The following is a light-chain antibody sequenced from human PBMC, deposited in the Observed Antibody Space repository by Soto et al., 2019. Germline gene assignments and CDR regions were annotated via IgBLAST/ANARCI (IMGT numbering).Light chain of an antibody. J-gene: IGKJ3*01. V-gene: IGKV1-5*01. CDR2: DAS. CDR3: QQYHSYSPFT. CDR1: QSISSW. Sequence: DIQMTQSPSTLSASVGDRVTVTCRASQSISSWLAWYQQKPGKAPKLLIYDASSLESWVPSRFSGSGSGTEFTLSISSLQPGDFATYYCQQYHSYSPFTFGPGTKVDIK.